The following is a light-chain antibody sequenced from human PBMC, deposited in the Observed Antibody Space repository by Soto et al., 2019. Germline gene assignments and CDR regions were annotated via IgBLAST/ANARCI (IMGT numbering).Light chain of an antibody. V-gene: IGKV1-39*01. CDR2: SAS. J-gene: IGKJ2*01. CDR3: QQSFSAPRT. CDR1: ETIIDY. Sequence: DIQMSQSPSSLSAYVGDSVTITCRASETIIDYLNWYQQQPGEAPKLLIFSASSLHSGVPSRFRGSGSGTHFTHTISSLQPEDFATYVCQQSFSAPRTVGQGTKL.